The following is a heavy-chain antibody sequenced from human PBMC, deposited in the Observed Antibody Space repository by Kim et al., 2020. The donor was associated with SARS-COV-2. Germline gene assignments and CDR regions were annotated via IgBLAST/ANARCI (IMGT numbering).Heavy chain of an antibody. Sequence: SETLSLTCAVYGGSFSGYYWSWIRQPPGKGLEWIGEINHSGSTNYNPSLKSRVTISVDTSKNQFSLKLSSVTAADTAVYYCARGPPTEGSVKLELRGSVSYYGMDVWGQGTTVTVSS. CDR2: INHSGST. D-gene: IGHD1-7*01. V-gene: IGHV4-34*01. CDR1: GGSFSGYY. J-gene: IGHJ6*02. CDR3: ARGPPTEGSVKLELRGSVSYYGMDV.